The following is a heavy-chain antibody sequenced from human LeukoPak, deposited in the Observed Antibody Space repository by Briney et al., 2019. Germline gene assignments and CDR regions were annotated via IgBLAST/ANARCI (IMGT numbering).Heavy chain of an antibody. V-gene: IGHV4-34*01. Sequence: SETLSLTCAVYGGSFSGYYWSWIRQPPGKGLEWIGEINHSGSTNYNPSLKSRVTISVDTSKNQFSLKLSSVTAADTAVYYCASTFLTVPPDRRYNWNYGYYYYGMDVWGQGTTVTVSS. CDR3: ASTFLTVPPDRRYNWNYGYYYYGMDV. D-gene: IGHD1-7*01. J-gene: IGHJ6*02. CDR2: INHSGST. CDR1: GGSFSGYY.